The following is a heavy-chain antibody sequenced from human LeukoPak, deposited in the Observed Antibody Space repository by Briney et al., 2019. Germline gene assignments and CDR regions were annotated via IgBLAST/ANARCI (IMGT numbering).Heavy chain of an antibody. J-gene: IGHJ3*02. CDR3: ARGRLRDDAFDI. Sequence: GGSLRLSCTASGFTLSTYAMSWVRQAPGKGLEWVSGIIGSRGGTYYADSVKGRFTISRDNSKNTLYLQMNSLRAEDTAVYYCARGRLRDDAFDIWGQGTMVTVSS. D-gene: IGHD4-17*01. CDR2: IIGSRGGT. CDR1: GFTLSTYA. V-gene: IGHV3-23*01.